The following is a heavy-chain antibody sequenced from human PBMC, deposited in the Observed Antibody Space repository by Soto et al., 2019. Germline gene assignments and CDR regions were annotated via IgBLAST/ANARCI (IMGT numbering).Heavy chain of an antibody. CDR2: IIPILGIA. Sequence: QVQLVQSGAEVKKPGSSVKVSCKASGGTFSSYTISWVRQATGQGMEWMGRIIPILGIANYAQKFQGRVTIAADKSTRTDYMELSSLRSEYTAVYYCARAPSITGTLNWFDHWGQGTLVTVSS. D-gene: IGHD1-20*01. CDR3: ARAPSITGTLNWFDH. J-gene: IGHJ5*02. CDR1: GGTFSSYT. V-gene: IGHV1-69*02.